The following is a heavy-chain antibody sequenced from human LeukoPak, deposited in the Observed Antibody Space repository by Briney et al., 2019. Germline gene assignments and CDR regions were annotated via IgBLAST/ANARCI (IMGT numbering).Heavy chain of an antibody. V-gene: IGHV4-4*07. J-gene: IGHJ4*02. CDR1: GGSISSYS. D-gene: IGHD6-6*01. CDR3: ARVGSSSAGFDY. Sequence: SETLSLTCTVSGGSISSYSWSWIRQPAGKGLEWIGRIYTSGSTNYNLFLKSRVTISVDKSKNQFSLKLSSVTAADTAVYYCARVGSSSAGFDYWGQGSLVTVSS. CDR2: IYTSGST.